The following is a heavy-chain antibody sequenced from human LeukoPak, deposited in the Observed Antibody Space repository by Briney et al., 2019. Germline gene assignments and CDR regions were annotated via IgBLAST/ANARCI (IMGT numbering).Heavy chain of an antibody. J-gene: IGHJ5*02. CDR1: GYTFTSYD. CDR2: MNPNSGNT. Sequence: ASGKVSCKASGYTFTSYDINWVRQATGQGLEWMGWMNPNSGNTGYAQKFQGRVTMTRNTSISTAYMELSSLRSEDTAVYYCARYNLDRRYNWFDPWGQGTLVTVSS. V-gene: IGHV1-8*01. D-gene: IGHD1-1*01. CDR3: ARYNLDRRYNWFDP.